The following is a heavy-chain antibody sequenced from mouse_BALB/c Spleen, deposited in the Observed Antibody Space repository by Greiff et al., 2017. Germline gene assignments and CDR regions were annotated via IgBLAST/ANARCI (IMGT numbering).Heavy chain of an antibody. Sequence: EVKLQQSGPELVKPGASVKMSCKASGYTFTSYVMHWVKQKPGQGLEWIGYINPYNDGTKYNEKFKGKATLTSDKSSSTAYMELSSLTSEDSAVYYCARGETYGSSYNAYWGQGTLVTVSA. D-gene: IGHD1-1*01. V-gene: IGHV1-14*01. CDR1: GYTFTSYV. J-gene: IGHJ3*01. CDR2: INPYNDGT. CDR3: ARGETYGSSYNAY.